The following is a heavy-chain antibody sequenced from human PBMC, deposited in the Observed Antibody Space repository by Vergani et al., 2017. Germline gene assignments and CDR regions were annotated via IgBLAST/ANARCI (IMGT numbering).Heavy chain of an antibody. CDR1: GYTFSNYY. D-gene: IGHD3-9*01. V-gene: IGHV1-46*03. CDR2: INPSGGHT. CDR3: ARGDYGILTGYRY. J-gene: IGHJ4*02. Sequence: QVQVVQSGAEVKKSGASVKVPCKTSGYTFSNYYMHLVRQAPGQGLEWIGIINPSGGHTNYAQKFQGRVTMTRDTSTSTVYMELSSLRSEDTDIYYCARGDYGILTGYRYWGQGTLVTVSA.